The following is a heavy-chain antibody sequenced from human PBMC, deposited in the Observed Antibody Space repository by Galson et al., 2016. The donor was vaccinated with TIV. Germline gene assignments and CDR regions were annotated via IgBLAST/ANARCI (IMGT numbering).Heavy chain of an antibody. J-gene: IGHJ4*02. CDR2: VFHSGAT. CDR3: ARETYHFDRSGYFFDY. V-gene: IGHV4-61*01. Sequence: SETLSLTCTVSGDSVSSDTYYWTWIRQPPGKGLEWIGYVFHSGATNYNPSLKSRLTISVDTSKNQFSLKLTSVTAADTALYFCARETYHFDRSGYFFDYWGQGRLVIVSS. D-gene: IGHD3-22*01. CDR1: GDSVSSDTYY.